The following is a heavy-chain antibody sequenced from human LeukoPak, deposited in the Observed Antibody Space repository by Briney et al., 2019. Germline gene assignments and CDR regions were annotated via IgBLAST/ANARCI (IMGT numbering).Heavy chain of an antibody. CDR1: GGSFSGYY. CDR3: ATHYYDSSGYSDNFDY. Sequence: NPSETLSLTCAVYGGSFSGYYWSWIRQPPGKGLEWIGEINHSGSTNYNPSLKSRVTISVDTSKNQFSLKLSSVTAADTAVYYCATHYYDSSGYSDNFDYWGQGTLVTVSS. V-gene: IGHV4-34*01. D-gene: IGHD3-22*01. J-gene: IGHJ4*02. CDR2: INHSGST.